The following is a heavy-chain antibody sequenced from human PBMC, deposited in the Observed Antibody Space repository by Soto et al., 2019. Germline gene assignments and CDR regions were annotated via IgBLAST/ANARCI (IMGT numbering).Heavy chain of an antibody. J-gene: IGHJ6*02. CDR3: AREVITAAGTEGYYYDYHGMDV. V-gene: IGHV3-33*01. CDR1: GFSFSTYG. D-gene: IGHD6-13*01. CDR2: IWYDGTNK. Sequence: PGGSLRLSCVASGFSFSTYGMHWVRQAPGKGLEWVAVIWYDGTNKYYGDFVNGRFTISRDNSKNTMYLQMNSLRAEDTAVYYCAREVITAAGTEGYYYDYHGMDVWGQGTTVTVSS.